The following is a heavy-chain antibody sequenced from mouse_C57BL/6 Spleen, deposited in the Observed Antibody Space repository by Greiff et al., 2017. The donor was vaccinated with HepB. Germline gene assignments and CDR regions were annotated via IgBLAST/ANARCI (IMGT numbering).Heavy chain of an antibody. CDR1: GYAFSSSW. Sequence: VKLQQSGPELVKPGASVKISCKASGYAFSSSWMNWVKQRPGKGLEWIGRIYPGDGDTNYNGKFKGKATLTADKSSSTAYMQLSSLTSEDSAVYFCARHDSSDYDYFDYWGQGTTLTVSS. J-gene: IGHJ2*01. V-gene: IGHV1-82*01. CDR3: ARHDSSDYDYFDY. D-gene: IGHD3-2*02. CDR2: IYPGDGDT.